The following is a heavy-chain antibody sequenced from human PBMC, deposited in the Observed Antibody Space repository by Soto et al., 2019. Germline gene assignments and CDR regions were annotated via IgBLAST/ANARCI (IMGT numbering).Heavy chain of an antibody. CDR3: SRGQTGGGGGSSFDY. CDR2: IIPIFGTA. D-gene: IGHD3-16*01. CDR1: GGTFSSYA. V-gene: IGHV1-69*12. J-gene: IGHJ4*02. Sequence: QVQLVQSGAEVKKPGSSVKVSCKASGGTFSSYAIDWVRQAPGQGLEWMGGIIPIFGTADYAQKFQGRGTHTADEATSTAYMEPSSLRSEDTAGYNRSRGQTGGGGGSSFDYWGQGTLVTVSS.